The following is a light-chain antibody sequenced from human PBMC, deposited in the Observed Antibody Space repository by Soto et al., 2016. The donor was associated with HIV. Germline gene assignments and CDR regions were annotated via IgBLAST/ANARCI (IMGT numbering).Light chain of an antibody. Sequence: SFELSQPPSLSVSPGQTASITCSGENLGDEYVCWYQQKPGQSPVLVIHQDSERPSGIPERFSGSNSGNTATLTISGTQAMDEGDYYCQAWDTNTYVIFGGGTKLTV. CDR2: QDS. V-gene: IGLV3-1*01. J-gene: IGLJ2*01. CDR3: QAWDTNTYVI. CDR1: NLGDEY.